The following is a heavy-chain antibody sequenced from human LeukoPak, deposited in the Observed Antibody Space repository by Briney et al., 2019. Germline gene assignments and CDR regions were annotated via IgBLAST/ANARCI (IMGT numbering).Heavy chain of an antibody. Sequence: GGSLRLSCAASGFTFDDYAMHWVRQAPGKGLEWVSLISWDGSNTYYADSVKGRFTISRDNAKNSLYLQMNSLRAEDTALYYCAKDTTASTFDYWGQGTLVTVSS. CDR3: AKDTTASTFDY. CDR2: ISWDGSNT. J-gene: IGHJ4*02. V-gene: IGHV3-43D*03. CDR1: GFTFDDYA.